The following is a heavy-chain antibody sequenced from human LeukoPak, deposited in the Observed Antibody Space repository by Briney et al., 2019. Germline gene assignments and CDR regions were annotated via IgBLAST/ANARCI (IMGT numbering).Heavy chain of an antibody. CDR2: INPSGGST. CDR3: ARDRSITMVRGVRDAFDI. CDR1: GYTFTIYY. D-gene: IGHD3-10*01. V-gene: IGHV1-46*01. Sequence: GASVKVSFKASGYTFTIYYMHWVRQAPGQGLEWMGIINPSGGSTSYAQKFQGRVTMTRDTSTSTVYMELSSLRSEDTAVYYCARDRSITMVRGVRDAFDIWGQGTMVTVSS. J-gene: IGHJ3*02.